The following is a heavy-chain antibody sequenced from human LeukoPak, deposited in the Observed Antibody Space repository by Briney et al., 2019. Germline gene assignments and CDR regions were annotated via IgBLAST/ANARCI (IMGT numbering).Heavy chain of an antibody. D-gene: IGHD6-13*01. CDR1: GGSFSGYY. J-gene: IGHJ4*02. V-gene: IGHV4-34*01. Sequence: SETLSLTCAVYGGSFSGYYWSWIRQPPGKGLEWIGEINHSGSTNYNPSLKSRVTISVDTSKNQFSLKLSSVTAADTAVYYCARGRGYSSSWYPFDYWSQGTLVTVSS. CDR2: INHSGST. CDR3: ARGRGYSSSWYPFDY.